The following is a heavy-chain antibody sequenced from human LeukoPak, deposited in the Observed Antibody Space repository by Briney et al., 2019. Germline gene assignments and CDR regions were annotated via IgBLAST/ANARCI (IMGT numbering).Heavy chain of an antibody. CDR2: IITSFGPT. D-gene: IGHD6-13*01. CDR3: ARALHGDWGYAAANTGDLKRTSYYYMVV. J-gene: IGHJ6*03. V-gene: IGHV1-69*05. Sequence: ASVKVSCKASGGTFSNYAIGWVRQAPGQGLEWVGGIITSFGPTNYAQKFQGRVTITTDGSTSTAYMELRSLRSEDTAVYYCARALHGDWGYAAANTGDLKRTSYYYMVVWGKGTTVTVSS. CDR1: GGTFSNYA.